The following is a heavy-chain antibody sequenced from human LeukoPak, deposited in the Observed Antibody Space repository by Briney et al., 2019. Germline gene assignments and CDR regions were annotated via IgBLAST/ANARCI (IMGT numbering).Heavy chain of an antibody. J-gene: IGHJ4*02. V-gene: IGHV1-18*01. Sequence: ASVKVSYKASGYTFTSYGISWVRQAPGQGLEWMGWISAYNGNTNYAQKLQGRVTMTTDTSTSTAYMELRSLRSDDTAVYYCARAGFNYYDSSGYYYFDYWGQGTLVTVSS. CDR2: ISAYNGNT. CDR1: GYTFTSYG. CDR3: ARAGFNYYDSSGYYYFDY. D-gene: IGHD3-22*01.